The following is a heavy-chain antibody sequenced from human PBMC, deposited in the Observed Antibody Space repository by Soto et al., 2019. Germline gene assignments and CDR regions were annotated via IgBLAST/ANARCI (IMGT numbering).Heavy chain of an antibody. CDR1: GFSFSSYG. J-gene: IGHJ4*02. CDR3: ARDIMDSSGWYTPDN. Sequence: QVQLVESGGGVVQPGRSLRLSCAASGFSFSSYGMHWVRQAPGKGLEWVGVIWYDGTNKYYADSVKGRLSISRDNSENTLYLQMTNLRVEDTAVYYCARDIMDSSGWYTPDNWGQGTLVTVSS. D-gene: IGHD6-19*01. V-gene: IGHV3-33*01. CDR2: IWYDGTNK.